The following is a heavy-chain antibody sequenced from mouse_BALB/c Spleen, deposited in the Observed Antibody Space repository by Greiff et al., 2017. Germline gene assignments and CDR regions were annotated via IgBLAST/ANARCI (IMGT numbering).Heavy chain of an antibody. J-gene: IGHJ4*01. CDR3: ARRGIGPTGYAMDY. Sequence: VQLQQSGPELMKPGASVKISCKASGYSFTSYYMHWVKQSHGKSLEWIGYIDPFNGGTSYNQKFKGKATLTVDKSSSTAYMHLSSLTSEDSAVYYCARRGIGPTGYAMDYWGQGTSVTVSS. V-gene: IGHV1S135*01. CDR1: GYSFTSYY. CDR2: IDPFNGGT. D-gene: IGHD2-14*01.